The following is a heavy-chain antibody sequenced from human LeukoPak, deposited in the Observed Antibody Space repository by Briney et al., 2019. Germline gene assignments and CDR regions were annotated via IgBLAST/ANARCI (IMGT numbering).Heavy chain of an antibody. V-gene: IGHV3-7*03. J-gene: IGHJ4*02. CDR1: GFDFTNYC. CDR3: AKVRNWAFDY. D-gene: IGHD7-27*01. Sequence: GGSLRLSCTTSGFDFTNYCMTWVRQAPGKGLEWVATIRQNGLETTYLVSVKGRFTISRDNAKNSLYLQMNSLRVEDTALYYCAKVRNWAFDYWGQGTLDTVSS. CDR2: IRQNGLET.